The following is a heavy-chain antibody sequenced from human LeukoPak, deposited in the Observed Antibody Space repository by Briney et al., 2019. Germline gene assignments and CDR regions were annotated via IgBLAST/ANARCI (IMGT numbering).Heavy chain of an antibody. CDR2: IIPIFGTA. CDR3: ARGSVITMVRGVMRDFDY. D-gene: IGHD3-10*01. CDR1: GGTFSSYA. J-gene: IGHJ4*02. Sequence: SVKVSCKASGGTFSSYAISWVRQAPGQGLEWMGGIIPIFGTANYAQKFQSRVTITTDESTSTAYMELSSLGSEDTAGYYCARGSVITMVRGVMRDFDYWGQGTLVTVSS. V-gene: IGHV1-69*05.